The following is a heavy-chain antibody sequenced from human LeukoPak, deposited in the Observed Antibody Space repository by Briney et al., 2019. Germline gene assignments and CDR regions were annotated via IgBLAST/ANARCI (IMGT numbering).Heavy chain of an antibody. V-gene: IGHV3-21*01. J-gene: IGHJ6*02. Sequence: TGGSLRLSCAASGFTFSSYSMNWVRLAPGKGLEWVSSISSSSSYIYYSDSVKGQFTIYRQRPKNSLYLKMNRLSAEDTAVYDCARRPGAEYLGGQGMEVWGQGTGVRVSS. CDR3: ARRPGAEYLGGQGMEV. CDR2: ISSSSSYI. CDR1: GFTFSSYS. D-gene: IGHD2/OR15-2a*01.